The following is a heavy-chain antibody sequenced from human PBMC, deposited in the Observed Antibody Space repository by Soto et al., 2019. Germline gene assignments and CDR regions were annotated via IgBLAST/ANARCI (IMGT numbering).Heavy chain of an antibody. D-gene: IGHD3-16*02. Sequence: GESLKISCKGSGYSFTSYWIGWVRQMPGKGLEWMGIMYPGDSDTRYSPSFAGQVTISADKSISTAYVQWRSLKASDTAMYYCVRQGYDDNWGSYRFPDHWGQGTLVTVSS. CDR3: VRQGYDDNWGSYRFPDH. CDR2: MYPGDSDT. J-gene: IGHJ4*02. V-gene: IGHV5-51*01. CDR1: GYSFTSYW.